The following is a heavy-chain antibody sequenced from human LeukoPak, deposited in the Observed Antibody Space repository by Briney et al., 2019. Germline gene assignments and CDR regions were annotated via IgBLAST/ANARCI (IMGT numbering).Heavy chain of an antibody. CDR1: GFTFGSYS. D-gene: IGHD2-2*01. J-gene: IGHJ4*02. CDR2: ISGSSGYI. Sequence: PGGSLRLSCAASGFTFGSYSVNWVRQAPGKGLEWVSSISGSSGYIYYADSVKGRFTISRDNAKNTVYLQMNSLRAEDTAVYFCGRDSVTVAPAAPDYWGQGTLATVSS. V-gene: IGHV3-21*01. CDR3: GRDSVTVAPAAPDY.